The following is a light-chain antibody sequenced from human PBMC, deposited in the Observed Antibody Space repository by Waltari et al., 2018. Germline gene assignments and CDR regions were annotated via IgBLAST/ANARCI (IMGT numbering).Light chain of an antibody. J-gene: IGLJ3*02. CDR1: SGHSSNV. CDR3: QTGGHGTWV. V-gene: IGLV4-69*01. CDR2: VNSDGSH. Sequence: QLVLTPSPSASASLGASVTLTCTLSSGHSSNVIAWLQEQPGKGPRYLMKVNSDGSHSKGDEIPDRFSGSSSGAERYLTISSLQSEDEADYYCQTGGHGTWVFGGGTKLTVL.